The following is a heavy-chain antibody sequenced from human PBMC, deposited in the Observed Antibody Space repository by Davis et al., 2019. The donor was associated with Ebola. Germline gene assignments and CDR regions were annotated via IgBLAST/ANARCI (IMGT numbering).Heavy chain of an antibody. Sequence: GESLKISCAASGFTFSDYYMSWIRQAPGKGLVWVSRVNSDGSTTTYADSVKGRFTISRDNAKNTLYLQMNSRRAEDTAVYYCARGNHYAMDVWGQGTTVTVSS. J-gene: IGHJ6*02. V-gene: IGHV3-74*01. CDR3: ARGNHYAMDV. CDR2: VNSDGSTT. CDR1: GFTFSDYY.